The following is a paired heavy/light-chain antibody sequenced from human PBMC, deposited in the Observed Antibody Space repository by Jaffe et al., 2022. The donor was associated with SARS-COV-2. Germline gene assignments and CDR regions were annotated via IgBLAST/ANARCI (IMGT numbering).Heavy chain of an antibody. Sequence: EVQLVESGGTMIKPGGSLRLSCTASGLISANSCMNWVRQGPSKGLEWVGRIKMRSEGGATDYAAPVKDRFQISRDDSKNILYLQMNSLKIEDTGVYYCTTGCDWPGWGGFWGQGTLVTVSP. CDR1: GLISANSC. J-gene: IGHJ4*02. CDR2: IKMRSEGGAT. CDR3: TTGCDWPGWGGF. V-gene: IGHV3-15*02. D-gene: IGHD5-12*01.
Light chain of an antibody. V-gene: IGKV1-17*01. CDR1: QDIRNE. Sequence: DIQMTQSPSSLSASVGDRVTITCRASQDIRNELSWCQQKPGKAPKRLIYAASSLQSGVPSRFSGSRSGTEFTLTISSLQPEDFATYFCVQHYSDPYTFGQGTKLEIK. CDR3: VQHYSDPYT. CDR2: AAS. J-gene: IGKJ2*01.